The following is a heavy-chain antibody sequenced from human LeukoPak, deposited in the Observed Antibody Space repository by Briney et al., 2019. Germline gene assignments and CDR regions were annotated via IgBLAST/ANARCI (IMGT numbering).Heavy chain of an antibody. CDR1: GFTFDDYG. Sequence: GGSLRLSCAASGFTFDDYGMSWVRQAPGRGLEWVSGINWNGGSTGYADSVKGRFTISRDNAKNSLYLQMNSLRAEDTAVYYCARVGCSSTSCYLYFDLWGRGTLVTVSS. D-gene: IGHD2-2*01. J-gene: IGHJ2*01. V-gene: IGHV3-20*04. CDR2: INWNGGST. CDR3: ARVGCSSTSCYLYFDL.